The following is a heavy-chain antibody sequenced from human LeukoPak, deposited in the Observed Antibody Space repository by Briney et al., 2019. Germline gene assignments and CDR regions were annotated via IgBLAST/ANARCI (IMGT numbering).Heavy chain of an antibody. V-gene: IGHV3-21*01. CDR1: GFTFSSYG. J-gene: IGHJ6*02. CDR3: ARDNGGYDYYYYYGMDV. Sequence: GGSLRLSCAASGFTFSSYGMHWVRQAPGKGLEWVSSISSSSIYIYYADSVKGRFTISRDNAKNSLYLQMNSLRAEDTAVYYCARDNGGYDYYYYYGMDVWGQGTTVTVSS. CDR2: ISSSSIYI. D-gene: IGHD5-12*01.